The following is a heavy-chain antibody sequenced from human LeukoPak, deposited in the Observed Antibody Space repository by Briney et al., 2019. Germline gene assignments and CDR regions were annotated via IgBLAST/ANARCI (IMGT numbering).Heavy chain of an antibody. V-gene: IGHV3-74*01. D-gene: IGHD6-19*01. CDR2: LPPDELDI. CDR3: ANPIAVAGNEDY. CDR1: GFTFTNYW. J-gene: IGHJ4*02. Sequence: PGGSLRLSCAASGFTFTNYWMHWVRQAPGMGLVWVSRLPPDELDIIYADSVKGRFTVSRDNSKNTLYLQMNSLRAEDTAVYYCANPIAVAGNEDYWGQGTLVTVSS.